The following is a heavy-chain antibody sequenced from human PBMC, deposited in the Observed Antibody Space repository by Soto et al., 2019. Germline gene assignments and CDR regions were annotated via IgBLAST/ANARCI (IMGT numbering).Heavy chain of an antibody. CDR1: GYTLTELS. CDR3: ATGTRISSIAARTEVVWWFDP. Sequence: ASVKVSCKVSGYTLTELSMHWVRQAPGKGLEWMGGFDPEDGETIYAQKFQGRVTMTEDTSTDTAYMELSSLRSEDTAVYYCATGTRISSIAARTEVVWWFDPWGQGTLVTVSS. J-gene: IGHJ5*02. CDR2: FDPEDGET. V-gene: IGHV1-24*01. D-gene: IGHD6-6*01.